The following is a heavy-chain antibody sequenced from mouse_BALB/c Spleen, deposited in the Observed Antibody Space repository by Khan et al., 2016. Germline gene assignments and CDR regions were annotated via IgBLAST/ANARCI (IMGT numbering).Heavy chain of an antibody. CDR2: ISSGGSS. CDR1: GFTFSSYA. Sequence: EVELVESGGGLVKPGGSLKLSCAASGFTFSSYAMSWVRQTPEKRLEWVASISSGGSSFYPDSLKERYTIFRDNARTILYLQRRSLRSEETAMYYCASKVYYLDYWGRGTTLTVSS. CDR3: ASKVYYLDY. J-gene: IGHJ2*01. V-gene: IGHV5-6-5*01.